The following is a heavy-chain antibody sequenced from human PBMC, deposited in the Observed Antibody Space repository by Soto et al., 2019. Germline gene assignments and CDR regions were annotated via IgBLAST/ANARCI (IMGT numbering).Heavy chain of an antibody. J-gene: IGHJ4*02. CDR3: ARGRWIQLWLHYFDY. CDR2: IYYSGST. Sequence: SETLSLTCTVSGGSISSSSYYWGWIRQPPGKGLEWIGSIYYSGSTYYNPSLKSRVTISVDTSKNQFSLKLSSVTAADTAVYYCARGRWIQLWLHYFDYWGQGTLVTVSS. D-gene: IGHD5-18*01. V-gene: IGHV4-39*01. CDR1: GGSISSSSYY.